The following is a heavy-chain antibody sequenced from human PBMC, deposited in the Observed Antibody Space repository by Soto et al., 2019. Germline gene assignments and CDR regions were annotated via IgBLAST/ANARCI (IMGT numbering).Heavy chain of an antibody. Sequence: QVQLVESGGGVVQPGRSLRLSCAASGFTFSNYGMHWVRQAPGKGLEWVAVISYDGSNKYYADSVKGRITISRDNSKNTLYMQMNSLRAEDTAVYYCAKNVPGDTEHNNGMDVWGQGTTVTVSS. J-gene: IGHJ6*02. V-gene: IGHV3-30*18. D-gene: IGHD3-10*02. CDR2: ISYDGSNK. CDR1: GFTFSNYG. CDR3: AKNVPGDTEHNNGMDV.